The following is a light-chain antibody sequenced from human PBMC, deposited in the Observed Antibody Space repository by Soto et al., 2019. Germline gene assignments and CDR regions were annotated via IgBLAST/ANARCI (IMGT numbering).Light chain of an antibody. J-gene: IGLJ2*01. CDR1: SSNIGSNY. CDR2: KNN. CDR3: AVWDDSLSGREV. V-gene: IGLV1-47*01. Sequence: QSVLTQPPSASGTPGQRVTISCSGSSSNIGSNYVYWYQQVPGTTPKLLIYKNNQRPSGVPDRFSGSKSGTSASLAIRVLRTDDEADYYCAVWDDSLSGREVFGGGTKLTVL.